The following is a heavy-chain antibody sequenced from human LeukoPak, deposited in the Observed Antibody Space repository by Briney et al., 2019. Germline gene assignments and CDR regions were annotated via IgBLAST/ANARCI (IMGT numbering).Heavy chain of an antibody. D-gene: IGHD3-10*01. V-gene: IGHV4-39*01. J-gene: IGHJ6*03. CDR3: ARQAMVRGAGYMDV. CDR1: GGSISSSSYY. Sequence: SETLSLTCTVSGGSISSSSYYWGWLRQPPGKGLEWIGSIYYSGSTYYNPSLKSRVTISVDTSKNQFSLKLSSVTAADTAVYYCARQAMVRGAGYMDVWGKGTTVTVSS. CDR2: IYYSGST.